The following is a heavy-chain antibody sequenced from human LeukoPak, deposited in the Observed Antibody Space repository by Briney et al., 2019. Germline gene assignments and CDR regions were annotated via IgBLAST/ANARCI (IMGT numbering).Heavy chain of an antibody. CDR1: GGSFSGYY. D-gene: IGHD3-22*01. V-gene: IGHV4-34*01. Sequence: PSETLSLTCAVYGGSFSGYYWSWIRQPPGKGLEWIGEINHSGSTNYNPSLKSRVTISVDTSKNQFSLKLSSVTAADTAVYYCARTQYYYDSSGYYSRPGDAFDIWGQGTMVTVSS. J-gene: IGHJ3*02. CDR2: INHSGST. CDR3: ARTQYYYDSSGYYSRPGDAFDI.